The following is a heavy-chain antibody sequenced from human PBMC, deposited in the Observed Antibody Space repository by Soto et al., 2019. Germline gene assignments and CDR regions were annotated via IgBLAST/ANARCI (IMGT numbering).Heavy chain of an antibody. CDR1: GYTFTNCW. CDR3: AASIFYYGTDV. CDR2: IYPGDSDT. V-gene: IGHV5-51*01. J-gene: IGHJ6*02. Sequence: GESLKISCKGSGYTFTNCWIGWVRQMPGKGLEWMGIIYPGDSDTKYNPSFQGQVTISADKSITTTYLQWSSLKASDTAIYYCAASIFYYGTDVWGQGTTVTVS.